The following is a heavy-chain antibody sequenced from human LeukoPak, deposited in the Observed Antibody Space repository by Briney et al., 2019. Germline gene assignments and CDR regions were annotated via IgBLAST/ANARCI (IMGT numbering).Heavy chain of an antibody. CDR2: TSSSGSTI. V-gene: IGHV3-48*04. Sequence: GGSLRLSCAASGFPFSGYDMSWVRQAPGKGLEWVSYTSSSGSTIFYADPVKSRSTISRDNAKNSLYLQMNSLRAEDTAVYYCARLRYYGMDVWGQGTTVTVSS. CDR3: ARLRYYGMDV. J-gene: IGHJ6*02. CDR1: GFPFSGYD.